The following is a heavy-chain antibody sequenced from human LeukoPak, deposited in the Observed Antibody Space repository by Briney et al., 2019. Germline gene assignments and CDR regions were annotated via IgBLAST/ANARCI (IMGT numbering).Heavy chain of an antibody. CDR3: ASGPPYGARCDSLDY. V-gene: IGHV3-7*01. J-gene: IGHJ4*02. CDR2: IKKDGSEK. Sequence: GGSLRLSCAASGFTFDDYAMHWVRHAPGKGLEWVADIKKDGSEKNEVDSAKGRFTISRDNAKNSLYLEMNSLRAEDTAVYYRASGPPYGARCDSLDYWGQGALVTVSS. CDR1: GFTFDDYA. D-gene: IGHD4/OR15-4a*01.